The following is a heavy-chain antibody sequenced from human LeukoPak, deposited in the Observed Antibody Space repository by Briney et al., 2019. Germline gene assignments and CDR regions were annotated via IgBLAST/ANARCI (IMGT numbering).Heavy chain of an antibody. CDR2: INHSGST. CDR1: GGSFSDYY. D-gene: IGHD5-12*01. V-gene: IGHV4-34*01. CDR3: ARGYRRKRGYSGYDYYNY. J-gene: IGHJ4*02. Sequence: SETLCLTCAVYGGSFSDYYWSRIRPPPGKGLEWIEEINHSGSTNYNPSLKSRVTISVDTSKNEYSLKLSSVTAADTAVYYCARGYRRKRGYSGYDYYNYRGQGTLVTVSS.